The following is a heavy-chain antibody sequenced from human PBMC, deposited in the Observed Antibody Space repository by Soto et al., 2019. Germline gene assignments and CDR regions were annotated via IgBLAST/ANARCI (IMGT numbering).Heavy chain of an antibody. D-gene: IGHD4-17*01. V-gene: IGHV2-5*02. CDR2: IYWDDYK. CDR1: GFSLSTSGVG. J-gene: IGHJ4*02. CDR3: AHKGYGDYPLDY. Sequence: QITLKESGPTLVKPTQTLTLTCTFSGFSLSTSGVGVGWIRQPPGKALEWLAVIYWDDYKHYSPSLKSRLTHTKDTSKNQVVLTMTNMDPVDTATYYCAHKGYGDYPLDYWGQGTLLTVSS.